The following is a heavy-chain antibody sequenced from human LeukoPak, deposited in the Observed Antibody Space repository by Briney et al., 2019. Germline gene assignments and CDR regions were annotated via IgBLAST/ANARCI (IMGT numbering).Heavy chain of an antibody. CDR2: IDHSGGT. V-gene: IGHV4-4*02. CDR3: AKHRGYALDS. Sequence: SETLSLTCAVSSGSISDGTWWTWVRQPPGKGLEWIGQIDHSGGTDYNSSLKSRVTISLDKSKSQLSLNLRSVTAADTAIYYCAKHRGYALDSWGQGTLVTVSS. D-gene: IGHD5-12*01. CDR1: SGSISDGTW. J-gene: IGHJ4*02.